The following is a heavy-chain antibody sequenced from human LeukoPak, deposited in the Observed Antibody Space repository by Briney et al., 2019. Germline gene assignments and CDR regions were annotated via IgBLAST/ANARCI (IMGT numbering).Heavy chain of an antibody. CDR1: GYTFTGYY. CDR3: ARSHLVVVVPAASYNWFDP. J-gene: IGHJ5*02. V-gene: IGHV1-2*02. CDR2: INPNSGGT. Sequence: ASVKVSCKASGYTFTGYYMHWVRQAPGQGLEWMGWINPNSGGTNYAQKFQGRVTMTRDTSISTAYMELSRLRSDDTAVYYCARSHLVVVVPAASYNWFDPWGQGTLVTVSS. D-gene: IGHD2-2*01.